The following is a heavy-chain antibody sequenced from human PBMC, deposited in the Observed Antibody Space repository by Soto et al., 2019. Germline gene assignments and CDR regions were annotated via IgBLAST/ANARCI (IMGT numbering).Heavy chain of an antibody. D-gene: IGHD6-6*01. CDR2: IYTSGST. CDR3: ARGGYSSSSDYFDY. CDR1: GGSISSYY. Sequence: SETLSLTCTVSGGSISSYYWSWARQPAGKGLEWIGRIYTSGSTNYNPSPKSRVTMSVDTSKNQFSLELSSVTAADTAVYYCARGGYSSSSDYFDYWGQGTLVTVSS. V-gene: IGHV4-4*07. J-gene: IGHJ4*02.